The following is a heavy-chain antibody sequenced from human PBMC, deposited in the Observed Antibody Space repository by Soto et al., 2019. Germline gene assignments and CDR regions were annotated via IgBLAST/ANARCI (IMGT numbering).Heavy chain of an antibody. Sequence: WASVKVSCKASGGTFSSYAISWVRQAPGQGLEWMGGIIPIFGTANYAQKFQGRVTITADESTSTAYMELSSLRSEDTAVYYCARDIITTGTGPGGMDVWGQGTTVTVSS. CDR2: IIPIFGTA. CDR3: ARDIITTGTGPGGMDV. V-gene: IGHV1-69*13. CDR1: GGTFSSYA. J-gene: IGHJ6*02. D-gene: IGHD1-1*01.